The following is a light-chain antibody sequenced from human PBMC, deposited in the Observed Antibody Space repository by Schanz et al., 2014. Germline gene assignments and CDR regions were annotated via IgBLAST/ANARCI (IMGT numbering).Light chain of an antibody. CDR1: QSVSSN. J-gene: IGKJ1*01. Sequence: EIVMTQSPATLSVSPGERATLSCRASQSVSSNLAWFQQKPGQAPRLLIYGASSRATGIPDRFSGSGSGTDFTLTISRLGPEDFAVYYCRQYGSLPETFGQGTKVEIK. V-gene: IGKV3-20*01. CDR2: GAS. CDR3: RQYGSLPET.